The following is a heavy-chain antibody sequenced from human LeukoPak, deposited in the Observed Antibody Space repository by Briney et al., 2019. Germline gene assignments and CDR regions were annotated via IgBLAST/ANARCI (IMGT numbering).Heavy chain of an antibody. J-gene: IGHJ1*01. V-gene: IGHV3-74*01. CDR2: IKSDGKT. D-gene: IGHD3-22*01. CDR3: ARAPSEIGGYYPEYFRH. CDR1: GFSFSIYW. Sequence: GGSLRLSCAASGFSFSIYWMHWVRHAPGKGLVWVSRIKSDGKTNYADSVKGRFTISRDNAKNTVSLQMNSLRAEDTGVYYCARAPSEIGGYYPEYFRHWGQGTLVTVSS.